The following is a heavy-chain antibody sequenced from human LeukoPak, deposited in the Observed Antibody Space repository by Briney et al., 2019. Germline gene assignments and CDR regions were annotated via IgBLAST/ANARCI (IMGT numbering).Heavy chain of an antibody. D-gene: IGHD3-22*01. Sequence: SETLSLTCTVSGRSISSYYWSWIPRPAGKGLEWIGRFYSSESTNYNPSLKSRVTMSVDTSKDQFSLKLSTVTAADTAVYYCARGFPNTRGRYYDSSGGTFDIWGQGTMVTVSS. V-gene: IGHV4-4*07. CDR2: FYSSEST. CDR3: ARGFPNTRGRYYDSSGGTFDI. J-gene: IGHJ3*02. CDR1: GRSISSYY.